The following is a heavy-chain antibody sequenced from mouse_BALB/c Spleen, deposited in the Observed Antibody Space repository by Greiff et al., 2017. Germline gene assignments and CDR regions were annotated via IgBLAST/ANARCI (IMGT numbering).Heavy chain of an antibody. CDR3: ARGNYRSYFDY. Sequence: QVQLQQPGAELVKPGASVKLSCKASGYTFTSYWMHWVKQRPGQGLEWIGEIDPSDSYTNYNQKFKGKATLTVDKSSSTAYMQRSSLTSEDSAVYYSARGNYRSYFDYWGQGTTLTVSS. CDR1: GYTFTSYW. D-gene: IGHD2-14*01. V-gene: IGHV1-69*02. CDR2: IDPSDSYT. J-gene: IGHJ2*01.